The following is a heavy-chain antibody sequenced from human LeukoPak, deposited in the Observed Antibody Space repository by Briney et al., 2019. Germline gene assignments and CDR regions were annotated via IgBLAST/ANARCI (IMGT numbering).Heavy chain of an antibody. Sequence: WETLSLTCAVSGYSISSGYYWGWIRQPPGKGLEWIGSIYHSGSTYYNPSLKSRVTISVDTSKNQFSLKLSSVTAADTAVYYCARRLEYSSGWYGNDAFDIWGQGTMVTVAS. D-gene: IGHD6-19*01. CDR2: IYHSGST. CDR1: GYSISSGYY. V-gene: IGHV4-38-2*01. J-gene: IGHJ3*02. CDR3: ARRLEYSSGWYGNDAFDI.